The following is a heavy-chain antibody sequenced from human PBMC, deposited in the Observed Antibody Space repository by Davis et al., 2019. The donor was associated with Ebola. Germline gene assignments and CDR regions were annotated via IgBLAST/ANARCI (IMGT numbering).Heavy chain of an antibody. Sequence: MPSETLSLTCTVSGGSISSSSYYWGWIRQPPGKGLEWIGSIYYSGSTYYNPSLKSRVTISVDTSKNQFSLKLSSVTAADTAVYYCARVRYYYGMDVWGQGTTVTVSS. CDR2: IYYSGST. V-gene: IGHV4-39*07. CDR1: GGSISSSSYY. J-gene: IGHJ6*02. CDR3: ARVRYYYGMDV.